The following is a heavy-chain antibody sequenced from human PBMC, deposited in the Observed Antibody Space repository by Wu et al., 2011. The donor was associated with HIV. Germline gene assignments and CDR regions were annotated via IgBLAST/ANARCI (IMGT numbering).Heavy chain of an antibody. D-gene: IGHD2-2*03. J-gene: IGHJ4*02. CDR1: GYPFTKYY. CDR2: ISGYNGNT. CDR3: ARDGYCLGTRCHDGVLDY. V-gene: IGHV1-18*01. Sequence: LEQSGAEVKKPGASVQVSCKASGYPFTKYYMHWVRQAPGLGLEWMGWISGYNGNTNYAQKLQGRVTMTIDRSTSTASMELRSLRSDDTAVYYCARDGYCLGTRCHDGVLDYWGQGTLVTVSS.